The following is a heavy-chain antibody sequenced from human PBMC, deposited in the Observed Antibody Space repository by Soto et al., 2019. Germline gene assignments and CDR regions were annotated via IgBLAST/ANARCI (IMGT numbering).Heavy chain of an antibody. CDR1: GFTFSSYG. V-gene: IGHV3-30*18. CDR3: AKDGSPLNYDYVWGSSRGFDY. D-gene: IGHD3-16*01. Sequence: QVQLVESGGGVVQPGRSLRLSCAASGFTFSSYGMHWVRQAPGKGLEWVAVISYDGSNKYYADSVKGRFTISRDNSKNTLYLQMNSLRAEDTAVYYCAKDGSPLNYDYVWGSSRGFDYWGQGTLVTVSS. J-gene: IGHJ4*02. CDR2: ISYDGSNK.